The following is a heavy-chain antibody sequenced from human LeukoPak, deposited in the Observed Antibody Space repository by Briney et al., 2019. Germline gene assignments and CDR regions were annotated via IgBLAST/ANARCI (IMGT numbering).Heavy chain of an antibody. Sequence: GGSLRLSCAASGFIFSQYSMNWVRQAPGKGLEWVSHIRSSSETFYADSVKGRFTITRDNARNSLYLQMNNLRGEDTAIYYCARDAGNSGYGCDLWGQGTLVTVSS. D-gene: IGHD5-12*01. CDR1: GFIFSQYS. CDR3: ARDAGNSGYGCDL. V-gene: IGHV3-48*01. J-gene: IGHJ5*02. CDR2: IRSSSET.